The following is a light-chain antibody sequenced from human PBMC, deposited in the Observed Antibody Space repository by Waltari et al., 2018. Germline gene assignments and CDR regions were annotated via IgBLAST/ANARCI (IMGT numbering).Light chain of an antibody. CDR3: QQYKSYSSWT. Sequence: DIQMTQSPSTLSASVGDIVTITSRASQSISSWLAWYQQKPGKAPKLLIYKESTLESGVTSRFSGSGSGTEFTLTISSLQPDDFASYYCQQYKSYSSWTFGQGTKVEIK. J-gene: IGKJ1*01. V-gene: IGKV1-5*03. CDR2: KES. CDR1: QSISSW.